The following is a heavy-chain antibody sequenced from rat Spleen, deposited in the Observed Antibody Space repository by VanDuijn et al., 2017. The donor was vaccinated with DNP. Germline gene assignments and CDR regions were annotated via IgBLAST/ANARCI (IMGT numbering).Heavy chain of an antibody. CDR1: GFTFSNFD. CDR3: ARHRYYFDY. J-gene: IGHJ2*01. CDR2: ISPSGGNT. V-gene: IGHV5-25*01. Sequence: EVQLVESGGGLVQPGRSLKLSCAASGFTFSNFDMGWVRQAATKGLEWVASISPSGGNTYYRDSVKGRFTVSRDDSTSTLYLQMDSLRSEDTATYYCARHRYYFDYWGQGVMVTVSS.